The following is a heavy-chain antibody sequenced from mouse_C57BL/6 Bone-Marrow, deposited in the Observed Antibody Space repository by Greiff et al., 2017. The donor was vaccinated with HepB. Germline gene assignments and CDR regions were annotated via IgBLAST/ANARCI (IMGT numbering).Heavy chain of an antibody. Sequence: EVKLVESGGGLVQPGGSLSLSCAASGFTFTDYYMSWVRQPPGKALEWLGFIRNKANGYTTEYSASVKVRFTISRDNYQSILYLQMNALRAEDSATYYCARMALLRYYFDYWGQGTTLTVSS. CDR1: GFTFTDYY. V-gene: IGHV7-3*01. CDR3: ARMALLRYYFDY. CDR2: IRNKANGYTT. J-gene: IGHJ2*01. D-gene: IGHD1-1*01.